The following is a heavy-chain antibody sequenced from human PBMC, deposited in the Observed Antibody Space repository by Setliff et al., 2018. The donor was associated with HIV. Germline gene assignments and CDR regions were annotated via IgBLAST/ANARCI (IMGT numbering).Heavy chain of an antibody. Sequence: SETLSLTCAVSGYSISSGYYWGWIRQSPGKGLEWIGNIHHSGSTYYNPSLKSRVSISVDKSKNHLSLDLTSVTAADSAVYYCARSKSTDYDYYDSTGGRLGAFDIWGQGTMVTVSS. CDR1: GYSISSGYY. J-gene: IGHJ3*02. D-gene: IGHD3-22*01. CDR3: ARSKSTDYDYYDSTGGRLGAFDI. V-gene: IGHV4-38-2*01. CDR2: IHHSGST.